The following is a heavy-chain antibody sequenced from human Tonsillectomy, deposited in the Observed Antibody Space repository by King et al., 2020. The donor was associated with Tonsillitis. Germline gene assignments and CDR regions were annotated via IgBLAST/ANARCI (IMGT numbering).Heavy chain of an antibody. V-gene: IGHV1-18*01. CDR2: ISAYNGNT. D-gene: IGHD5-24*01. CDR1: GYTFTSYG. CDR3: ARDSAVEMATIRSDY. J-gene: IGHJ4*02. Sequence: VQLVESGAEVKKPGASVKVSCKASGYTFTSYGISWVRQAPGQGLEWMGWISAYNGNTNYAQKLQGRVTMTTDTSTSTAYMELRSLRSDDTAVYYCARDSAVEMATIRSDYWGQGTLVTVSS.